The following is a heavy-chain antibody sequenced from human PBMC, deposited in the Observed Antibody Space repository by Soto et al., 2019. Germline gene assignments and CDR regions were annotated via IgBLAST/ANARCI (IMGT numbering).Heavy chain of an antibody. CDR3: ARGDREDIEEVVGVRPGEYSMDV. Sequence: QVHLVESGGGVVQPGSSLRLSCAASEFTFSIFAMHWLRQSPGKGLEWVAVISYDGSRKADSVKGRFTVSRDNSWNTLYLQMNSLRAEDTAIYYCARGDREDIEEVVGVRPGEYSMDVWGQGTTVTVSS. CDR2: ISYDGSRK. D-gene: IGHD1-26*01. CDR1: EFTFSIFA. J-gene: IGHJ6*02. V-gene: IGHV3-30-3*01.